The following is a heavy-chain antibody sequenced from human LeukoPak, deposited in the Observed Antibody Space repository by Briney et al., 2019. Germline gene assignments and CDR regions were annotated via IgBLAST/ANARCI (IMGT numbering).Heavy chain of an antibody. D-gene: IGHD1-26*01. J-gene: IGHJ4*02. CDR3: ARDFIVGATCFDY. Sequence: GASVRVSCKASGYTFTGYYMHWVRQALGQGLEWMGWINPNSGGTNYAQKFQGRVTMTRDTSISTAYMELSRLRSDDTAVYYCARDFIVGATCFDYWGQGTLVTVSS. V-gene: IGHV1-2*02. CDR1: GYTFTGYY. CDR2: INPNSGGT.